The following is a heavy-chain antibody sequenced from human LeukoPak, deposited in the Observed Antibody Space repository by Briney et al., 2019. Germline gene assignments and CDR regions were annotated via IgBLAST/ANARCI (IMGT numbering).Heavy chain of an antibody. D-gene: IGHD3-22*01. J-gene: IGHJ1*01. V-gene: IGHV1-69*04. CDR1: GGTFSSYA. Sequence: ASVKVSRKASGGTFSSYAISWVRQAPGQGLEWMGRIVPILGIANYAQKFQGRVTITADKSTSTAYMELSSLRSEDTAVYYCARVRPTYYYHSSGFSGEYFQHWGQGTLVTVSS. CDR2: IVPILGIA. CDR3: ARVRPTYYYHSSGFSGEYFQH.